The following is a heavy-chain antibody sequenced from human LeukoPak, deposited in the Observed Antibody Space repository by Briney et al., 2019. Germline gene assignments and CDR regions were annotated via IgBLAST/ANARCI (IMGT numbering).Heavy chain of an antibody. CDR3: AKGKRITMIVVVTYMDV. CDR2: IRYDGSNK. V-gene: IGHV3-30*02. Sequence: GGSLRLSCAASGFTFSDYWMTWVRQAPGKGLEWVAFIRYDGSNKYYADSVKGRFTISRDNSKNTLYLQMNSLRAEDTAVYYCAKGKRITMIVVVTYMDVWGKGTTVTVSS. CDR1: GFTFSDYW. D-gene: IGHD3-22*01. J-gene: IGHJ6*03.